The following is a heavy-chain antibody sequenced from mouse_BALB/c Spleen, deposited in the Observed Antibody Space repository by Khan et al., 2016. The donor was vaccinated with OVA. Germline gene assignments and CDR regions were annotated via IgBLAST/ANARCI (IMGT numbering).Heavy chain of an antibody. J-gene: IGHJ4*01. CDR3: ARSTTGYAMDY. D-gene: IGHD2-14*01. CDR1: GYTFTSNT. Sequence: QVQLQQSGAELARPGASVKMSCKASGYTFTSNTMHWVKQRPGQGLEWIGYINPRSSYTNYNQKFKDKATLTADKSSSTAYMQLSSLTFEDSAVYYCARSTTGYAMDYWGQGTSVTVAS. V-gene: IGHV1-4*01. CDR2: INPRSSYT.